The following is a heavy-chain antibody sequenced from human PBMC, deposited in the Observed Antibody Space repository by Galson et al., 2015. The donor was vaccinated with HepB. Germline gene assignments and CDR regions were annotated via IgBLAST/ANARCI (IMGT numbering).Heavy chain of an antibody. Sequence: QSGAEVKKPGESLRISCKGSGSSFTSYWISWVRQMPGKGLEWMGIIYPGDSDTRYSPSFQGQVTISADKSISTAYMQWSSLKASDTAMYYCARREYYDRSGFYNKPYFDYWGQGTLVTVSS. J-gene: IGHJ4*02. CDR1: GSSFTSYW. V-gene: IGHV5-51*01. D-gene: IGHD3-22*01. CDR3: ARREYYDRSGFYNKPYFDY. CDR2: IYPGDSDT.